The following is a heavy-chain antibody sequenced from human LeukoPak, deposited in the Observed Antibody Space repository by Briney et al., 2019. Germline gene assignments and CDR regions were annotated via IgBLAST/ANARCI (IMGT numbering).Heavy chain of an antibody. D-gene: IGHD6-13*01. Sequence: ASVKVSCKASGGTFSSYAISWVRQAPGQGLEWMGWISTYNGDTNYAQKFQGRVTMTTDTSTSTAYMELRSLRVDDTAVYYCARDFRRGSSSWYVSGGDYWGQGTLVTVSS. J-gene: IGHJ4*02. CDR3: ARDFRRGSSSWYVSGGDY. CDR2: ISTYNGDT. CDR1: GGTFSSYA. V-gene: IGHV1-18*01.